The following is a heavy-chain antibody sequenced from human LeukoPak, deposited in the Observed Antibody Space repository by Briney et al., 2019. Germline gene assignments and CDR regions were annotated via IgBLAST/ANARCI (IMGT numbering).Heavy chain of an antibody. D-gene: IGHD3-10*01. J-gene: IGHJ4*02. CDR2: IYHSGST. Sequence: PSETLSLTCAVSGGSISSGGYSWSWIRQPPGKGLEWIGYIYHSGSTYYNPSLKSRVTISVDRSKNQFSLKLSSVTAADTAVYYCARSTPGGSDYWGQGTLVTVSS. V-gene: IGHV4-30-2*01. CDR1: GGSISSGGYS. CDR3: ARSTPGGSDY.